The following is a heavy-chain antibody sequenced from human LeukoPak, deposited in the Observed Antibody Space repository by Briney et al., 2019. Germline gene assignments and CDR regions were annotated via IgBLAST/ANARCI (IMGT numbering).Heavy chain of an antibody. D-gene: IGHD4-17*01. CDR1: GGTFSSYA. V-gene: IGHV1-69*04. CDR3: ARQDGDYASLDY. J-gene: IGHJ4*02. Sequence: SVKLSCKASGGTFSSYAISWVRQAPGQGLEWMGRIIPILGIANYAQKFQGRVTITADKSTSTAYMELSSLRSEDTAVYYCARQDGDYASLDYWGQGTLVTVSS. CDR2: IIPILGIA.